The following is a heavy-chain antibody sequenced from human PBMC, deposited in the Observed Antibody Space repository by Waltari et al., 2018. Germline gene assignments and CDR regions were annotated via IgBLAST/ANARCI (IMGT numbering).Heavy chain of an antibody. D-gene: IGHD1-26*01. CDR2: ISNSGTT. CDR3: ARLSYGHGKDAFDL. J-gene: IGHJ3*01. Sequence: QVQLQESGPGLVRPSETLSLSCAVSGVSISGVYWSWIRQPPGQGLEWVGYISNSGTTSYNPSLKSRATISPDPSKNRISLNLTSMTAADTAVYYCARLSYGHGKDAFDLWGQGTMVTVSS. CDR1: GVSISGVY. V-gene: IGHV4-59*01.